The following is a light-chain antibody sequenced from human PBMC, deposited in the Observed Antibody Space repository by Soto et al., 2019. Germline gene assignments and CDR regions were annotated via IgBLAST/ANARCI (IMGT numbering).Light chain of an antibody. CDR2: GAS. CDR3: QQYNSYSRIT. CDR1: QSVSSSY. Sequence: IVLTQSPGILSLSPGERATLSCRASQSVSSSYLAWYQQKPGQAPRLLIYGASSRTTGIPDRFSGSGSGTEFTLTISSLQPDDFATYYCQQYNSYSRITFGQGTRLEIK. J-gene: IGKJ5*01. V-gene: IGKV3-20*01.